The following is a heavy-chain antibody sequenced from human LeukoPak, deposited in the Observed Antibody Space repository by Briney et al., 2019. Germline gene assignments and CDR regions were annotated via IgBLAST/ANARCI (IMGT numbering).Heavy chain of an antibody. CDR1: GYTFTSYG. V-gene: IGHV1-18*01. CDR3: ARDQALGVKKTFGVVTPGY. Sequence: GASVKVSCKASGYTFTSYGISWVRQAPGQGLEWMGWISAYNGNTNYAQKLQGRVTMTTDTSTSTAYMELRSLRSDDTAVYYCARDQALGVKKTFGVVTPGYWGQGTLVTVSS. D-gene: IGHD3-3*01. CDR2: ISAYNGNT. J-gene: IGHJ4*02.